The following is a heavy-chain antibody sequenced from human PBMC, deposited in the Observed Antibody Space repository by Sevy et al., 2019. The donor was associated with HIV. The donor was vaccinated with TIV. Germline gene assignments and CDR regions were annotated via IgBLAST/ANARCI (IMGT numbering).Heavy chain of an antibody. CDR2: ISYSGGST. D-gene: IGHD2-8*01. CDR3: ARDRTSGPPGDYFDY. J-gene: IGHJ4*02. CDR1: GFTFSTYA. V-gene: IGHV3-23*01. Sequence: GGSLRLSCAASGFTFSTYAMTWVRQAPGKGLEWVSVISYSGGSTYYADSVRGQFTISRDNSKNTLYLQMNSLRAEDTAVYYCARDRTSGPPGDYFDYWGQGTLVTVSS.